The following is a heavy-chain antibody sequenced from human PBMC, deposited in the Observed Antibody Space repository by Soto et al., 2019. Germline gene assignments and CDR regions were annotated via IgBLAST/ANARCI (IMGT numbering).Heavy chain of an antibody. CDR3: GHRVRHSFVLQGAPWYFDL. J-gene: IGHJ2*01. CDR2: IYWDDDK. Sequence: QITLKESGPALVKPTQTLTLTCTFSGFSLSDGVGVGWIRQPPGKALEWLALIYWDDDKRYSPSLKSRLTITKDTFKKQVVLTMTNVDPLDTATYYCGHRVRHSFVLQGAPWYFDLWGRGTLVTVSS. V-gene: IGHV2-5*02. CDR1: GFSLSDGVG. D-gene: IGHD3-10*01.